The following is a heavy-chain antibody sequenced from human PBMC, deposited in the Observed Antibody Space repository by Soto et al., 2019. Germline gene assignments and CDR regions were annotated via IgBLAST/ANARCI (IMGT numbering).Heavy chain of an antibody. D-gene: IGHD2-2*01. J-gene: IGHJ6*02. CDR2: IIPIFGTA. Sequence: SVKVSCKASGGTFSSYAISWVRQAPGQGLEWMGGIIPIFGTANYAQKFQGRVTITADESTSTAYMELSSLRSEDTAVYYCAREYCSSTSCYWGFYYYYYGMDVWGQGSTVTVSS. CDR1: GGTFSSYA. V-gene: IGHV1-69*13. CDR3: AREYCSSTSCYWGFYYYYYGMDV.